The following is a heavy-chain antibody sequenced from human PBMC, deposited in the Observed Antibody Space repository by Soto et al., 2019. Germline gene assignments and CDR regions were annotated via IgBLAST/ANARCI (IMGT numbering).Heavy chain of an antibody. CDR1: GFTFSSYG. J-gene: IGHJ3*02. CDR2: ISYDGSNK. CDR3: AKLVTPDAFDI. D-gene: IGHD2-21*02. V-gene: IGHV3-30*18. Sequence: QVQLVESGGGVVQPGRSLRLSCAASGFTFSSYGMHWVRQAPGKGLEWVAVISYDGSNKYYADSVKGRFTISRDNSKNTLYLQLNSLRAEDTAVYYCAKLVTPDAFDIWGQGTMVTVSS.